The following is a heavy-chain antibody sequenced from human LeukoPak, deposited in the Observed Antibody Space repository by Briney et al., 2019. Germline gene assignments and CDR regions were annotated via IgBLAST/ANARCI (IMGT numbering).Heavy chain of an antibody. V-gene: IGHV3-66*02. J-gene: IGHJ4*02. CDR1: GFTVSSNY. CDR3: VSSGYYYEENFDY. Sequence: GGSLRLSCAASGFTVSSNYMSWVRQAPGKGLEWVSVIYSGGSTYYADSVKGRFTISRDNSKNTLYLQMNSLRAEDTAVYYCVSSGYYYEENFDYWGQGTLVTVSS. CDR2: IYSGGST. D-gene: IGHD3-22*01.